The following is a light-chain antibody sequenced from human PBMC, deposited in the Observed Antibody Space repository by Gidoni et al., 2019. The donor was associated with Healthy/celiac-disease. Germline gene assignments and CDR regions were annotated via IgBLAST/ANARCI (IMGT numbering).Light chain of an antibody. J-gene: IGKJ2*01. V-gene: IGKV3-11*01. CDR2: DAS. CDR1: QSVSSY. Sequence: EIVLTQSAATLSLSPGERATLSCRASQSVSSYLAWYQQKPGQAPRLLIYDASNRATGIPAARFSGSGSGTDFTLTISSLEPEDFAVYYCQQRSNWPPYTFGQGTKLEIK. CDR3: QQRSNWPPYT.